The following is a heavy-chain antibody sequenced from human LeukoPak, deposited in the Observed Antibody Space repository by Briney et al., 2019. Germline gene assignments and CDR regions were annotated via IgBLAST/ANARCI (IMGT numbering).Heavy chain of an antibody. CDR2: ISSSGSTI. J-gene: IGHJ6*04. CDR1: GFTFSSYE. V-gene: IGHV3-48*03. Sequence: GSLRLSCAASGFTFSSYEMNWVREAPGRGLEWVSYISSSGSTIYYADSVKGRFTISRDNAKNSLYLQMNSLRAEDTAVYYCAELGITMIGGVWGKGTTVTISS. D-gene: IGHD3-10*02. CDR3: AELGITMIGGV.